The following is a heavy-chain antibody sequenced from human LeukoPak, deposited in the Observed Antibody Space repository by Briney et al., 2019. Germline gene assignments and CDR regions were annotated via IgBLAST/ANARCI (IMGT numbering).Heavy chain of an antibody. CDR2: IYYSGST. D-gene: IGHD1-26*01. CDR3: ARHVGSRAPFDY. J-gene: IGHJ4*02. Sequence: SETLSLTCTVSGGSISSSSYYWGWIRQPPGKGLEWIGSIYYSGSTYYNPSLKSRVTISVDTSKNQFSLKLSSVTAADTAVYYCARHVGSRAPFDYWGQGTLVTVSS. V-gene: IGHV4-39*01. CDR1: GGSISSSSYY.